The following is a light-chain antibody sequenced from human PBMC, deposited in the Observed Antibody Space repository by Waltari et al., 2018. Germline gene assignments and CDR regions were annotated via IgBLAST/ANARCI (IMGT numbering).Light chain of an antibody. CDR1: SDDVGRYNL. CDR2: DVS. CDR3: SSYTASTPVV. J-gene: IGLJ2*01. V-gene: IGLV2-14*02. Sequence: SALTQPASGSGSPGQSITIPCTGTSDDVGRYNLVSWYQQHPGKAPKLMIYDVSNRSSGVSNRFSGSKSGNTASLTISGLLADDEGNYYCSSYTASTPVVFGGGTNLTVL.